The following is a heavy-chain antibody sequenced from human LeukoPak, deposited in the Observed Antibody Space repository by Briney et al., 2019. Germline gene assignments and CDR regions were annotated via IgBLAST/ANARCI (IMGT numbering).Heavy chain of an antibody. CDR2: MYLSGTT. CDR3: ARDRGSGSYYNLIGRMGMDV. CDR1: GDSINSLDL. Sequence: SETLSLTCTVSGDSINSLDLWSWVRQPPGKGLEWIGEMYLSGTTHSNPSVKSRVTISIDKSKNQFFLNLSSVTAADTAVYYCARDRGSGSYYNLIGRMGMDVWGQGTTVTVTS. D-gene: IGHD3-10*01. J-gene: IGHJ6*02. V-gene: IGHV4-4*02.